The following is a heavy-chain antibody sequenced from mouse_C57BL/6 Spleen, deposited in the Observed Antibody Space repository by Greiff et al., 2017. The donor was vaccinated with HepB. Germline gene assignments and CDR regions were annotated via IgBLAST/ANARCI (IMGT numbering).Heavy chain of an antibody. J-gene: IGHJ2*01. CDR2: INPNNGGT. V-gene: IGHV1-22*01. CDR1: GYTFTDYN. CDR3: ARGNWDEDY. Sequence: VHVKQSGPELVKPGASVKMSCKASGYTFTDYNMHWVKQSHGKSLEWIGYINPNNGGTSYNQKFKGKATLTVNKSSSTAYMELRSLTSEDSAVYYCARGNWDEDYWGQGTTLTVSS. D-gene: IGHD4-1*01.